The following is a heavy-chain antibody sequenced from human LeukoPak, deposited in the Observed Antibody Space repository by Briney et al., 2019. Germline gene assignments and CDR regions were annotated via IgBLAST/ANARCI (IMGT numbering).Heavy chain of an antibody. D-gene: IGHD3-10*01. CDR1: GFTFSSYW. V-gene: IGHV3-74*01. CDR2: INSDGSST. J-gene: IGHJ4*01. Sequence: GGSLRLSCAASGFTFSSYWMHWVRQAPGKGLVRVSRINSDGSSTNYADSVKGRFTISRDNAKNTLYLQMNRLRAEDTAMYYCARAVYYSNYLGYWGQGTLVTVSS. CDR3: ARAVYYSNYLGY.